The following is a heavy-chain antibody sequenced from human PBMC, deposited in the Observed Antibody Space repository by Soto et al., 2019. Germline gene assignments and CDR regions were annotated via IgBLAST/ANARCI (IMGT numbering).Heavy chain of an antibody. Sequence: LSLTCTVFGDSVSSGSYYWSWIRQPPGKGLEWIGYIYYSGSTYYNPSLNSRVTLSIDMTNNHVSLILNSVTAADTAVYYCARVGPWVPYYYDSSPYTFENWFDPWGQGTLVTVSS. CDR2: IYYSGST. D-gene: IGHD3-22*01. J-gene: IGHJ5*02. CDR1: GDSVSSGSYY. V-gene: IGHV4-61*03. CDR3: ARVGPWVPYYYDSSPYTFENWFDP.